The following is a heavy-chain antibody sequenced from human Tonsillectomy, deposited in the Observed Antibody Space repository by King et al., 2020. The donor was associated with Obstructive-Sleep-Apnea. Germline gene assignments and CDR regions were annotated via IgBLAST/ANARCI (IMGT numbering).Heavy chain of an antibody. CDR1: GFSFSSYA. CDR2: ISYDGSNK. CDR3: ARRRVRGATYYYGMDV. V-gene: IGHV3-30-3*01. J-gene: IGHJ6*02. D-gene: IGHD3-10*01. Sequence: VQLVESGGGVVQPGRSLRLSCAVSGFSFSSYAMHWVRQAPGKGLEWVAVISYDGSNKHYADSVKGRFTISRDNSKNTLYRQMNSLRAEDTAAYYCARRRVRGATYYYGMDVWGQGTTVTVSS.